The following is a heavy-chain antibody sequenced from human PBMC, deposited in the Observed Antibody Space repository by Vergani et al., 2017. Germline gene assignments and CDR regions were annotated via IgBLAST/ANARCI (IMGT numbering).Heavy chain of an antibody. J-gene: IGHJ2*01. CDR2: IHNRGKT. CDR1: GYSIGSGFY. D-gene: IGHD2-21*01. V-gene: IGHV4-38-2*01. Sequence: QVQLQESGPGLVKPPGTLSLTCSVSGYSIGSGFYWAWIRQSPGEGLQWLTSIHNRGKTYHNPSLKSRVSVSLDTSKNRFSLNLTSVTATYTAVYYCARSQGDYWYFDLWGPGSLVTVSS. CDR3: ARSQGDYWYFDL.